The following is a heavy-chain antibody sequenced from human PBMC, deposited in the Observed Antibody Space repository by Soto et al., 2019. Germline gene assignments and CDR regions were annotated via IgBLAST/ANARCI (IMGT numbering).Heavy chain of an antibody. CDR2: IYYSGST. J-gene: IGHJ3*01. V-gene: IGHV4-39*01. CDR1: GGSISSSSYY. CDR3: ARHRAHIVVVAS. D-gene: IGHD2-15*01. Sequence: SETLSLTCTVSGGSISSSSYYWGWIRQPPGKGLEWIGSIYYSGSTYYNPSLKSRVTISVDTSKNQFSLKLSSVTAADTAVYYCARHRAHIVVVASWGQGTMVTVSS.